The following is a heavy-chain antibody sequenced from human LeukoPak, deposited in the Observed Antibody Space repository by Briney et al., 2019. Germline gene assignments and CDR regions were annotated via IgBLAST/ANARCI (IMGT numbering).Heavy chain of an antibody. D-gene: IGHD1-26*01. V-gene: IGHV3-33*01. Sequence: PGGSLRLSCAASGFTFSNYDMLWVRQAPGKGLEWVAVIWYDGTNKYYADSVKGRFTISRDNSKNTLYLQMNSLRAEDTAVYYCARGVGGSYLFDYWGQGTLVTVSS. CDR3: ARGVGGSYLFDY. J-gene: IGHJ4*02. CDR1: GFTFSNYD. CDR2: IWYDGTNK.